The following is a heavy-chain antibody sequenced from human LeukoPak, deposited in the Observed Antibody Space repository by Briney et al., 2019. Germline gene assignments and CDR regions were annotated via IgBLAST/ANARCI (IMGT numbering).Heavy chain of an antibody. J-gene: IGHJ4*02. V-gene: IGHV3-23*01. D-gene: IGHD3-22*01. CDR3: AAGSTPPGAMYYYDNCYFDY. CDR1: GFTFSSYA. Sequence: GGSLRLSCAASGFTFSSYAMSWVRQAPGKGLEWVSAISGSGGSTYYADSVKGRFTISRDNSKNTLYLQMNSLRAEDTAVYYCAAGSTPPGAMYYYDNCYFDYWGQGTLVTVSS. CDR2: ISGSGGST.